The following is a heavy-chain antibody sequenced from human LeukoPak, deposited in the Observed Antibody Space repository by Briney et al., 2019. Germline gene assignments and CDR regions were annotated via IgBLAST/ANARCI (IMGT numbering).Heavy chain of an antibody. Sequence: PGGSLRLSCAASGFTFSSYAMHWVRQAPGKGLEWVAVISYDGSNKYYADSVKGRFTISRDNSKNTLYLQMNSLRAEDTAVYYCARERIAVAGTTYYYYYGMDVWGQGTTVTVSS. D-gene: IGHD6-19*01. CDR2: ISYDGSNK. CDR3: ARERIAVAGTTYYYYYGMDV. CDR1: GFTFSSYA. J-gene: IGHJ6*02. V-gene: IGHV3-30-3*01.